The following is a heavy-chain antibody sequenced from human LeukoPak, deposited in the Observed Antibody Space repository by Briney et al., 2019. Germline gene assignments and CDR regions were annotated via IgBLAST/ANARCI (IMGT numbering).Heavy chain of an antibody. V-gene: IGHV1-24*01. D-gene: IGHD3-22*01. CDR2: FDPEDGET. CDR3: ARDRSRYDSSGYYGFDP. J-gene: IGHJ5*02. Sequence: GASVKVSCKVSGYTLTELSMHWVRQAPGKGLEWMGGFDPEDGETIYAQKFQGRVTITADKSTSTAYMELSSLRSEDTAVYYCARDRSRYDSSGYYGFDPWGQGTLVTVSS. CDR1: GYTLTELS.